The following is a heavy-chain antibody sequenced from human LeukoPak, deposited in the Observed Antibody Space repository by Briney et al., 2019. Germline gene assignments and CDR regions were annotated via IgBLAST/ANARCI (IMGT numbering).Heavy chain of an antibody. Sequence: GGSLRVSCAASGFSVTTSYMSWVRQAPGKGLEWVSVTYSGGSTSHADSVKGRFTVSRDDSKNMVYLQMNSMRHDDTAVYYCARTYYDYRVGTNYFDYWGQGTLVTVSS. CDR3: ARTYYDYRVGTNYFDY. V-gene: IGHV3-66*01. CDR2: TYSGGST. J-gene: IGHJ4*02. D-gene: IGHD3-3*01. CDR1: GFSVTTSY.